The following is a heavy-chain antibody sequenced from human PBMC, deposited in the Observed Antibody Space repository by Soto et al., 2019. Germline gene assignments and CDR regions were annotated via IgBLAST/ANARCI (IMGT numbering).Heavy chain of an antibody. J-gene: IGHJ6*03. Sequence: PGGSLRLSCAASGFTFSSYWMSWVRQAPGKGLEWVANIKQDGSEKYYVDSVKGRFTISRDNAKNSLYLQMNSLRAEDTAVYYCARDFSGYDFFSGYNHYYYMDVWGKGTTVTVSS. D-gene: IGHD5-12*01. CDR2: IKQDGSEK. CDR1: GFTFSSYW. V-gene: IGHV3-7*01. CDR3: ARDFSGYDFFSGYNHYYYMDV.